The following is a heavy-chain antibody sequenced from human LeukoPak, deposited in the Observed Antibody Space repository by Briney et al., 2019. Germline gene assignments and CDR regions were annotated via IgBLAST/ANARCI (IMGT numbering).Heavy chain of an antibody. D-gene: IGHD2-15*01. J-gene: IGHJ5*02. V-gene: IGHV1-46*01. Sequence: ASVKVSCKASGYSFTSYGISWVRQAPGQGLEWMGIINPSGGSTSYAQKFQGRVTMTRDTSTSTVYMELSSLRSEDTAVYYCARGAHCSGGSCYSNWFDPWGQGTLVTVSS. CDR3: ARGAHCSGGSCYSNWFDP. CDR2: INPSGGST. CDR1: GYSFTSYG.